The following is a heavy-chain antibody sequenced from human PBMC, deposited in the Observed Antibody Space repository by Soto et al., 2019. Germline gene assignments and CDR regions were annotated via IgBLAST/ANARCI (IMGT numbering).Heavy chain of an antibody. J-gene: IGHJ6*02. D-gene: IGHD3-16*01. CDR3: ARENSYVQPPDYYYYGMDV. Sequence: QVQLVESGGGLVKPGGSLRLSCAASGFTFSDYYMSWIRQAPGKGLEWVSYISSSGSTIYYADSVKGRFTISRDNAKNSRYLQMNSLRAEDTAVYYCARENSYVQPPDYYYYGMDVWCQGTTVTVSS. V-gene: IGHV3-11*01. CDR1: GFTFSDYY. CDR2: ISSSGSTI.